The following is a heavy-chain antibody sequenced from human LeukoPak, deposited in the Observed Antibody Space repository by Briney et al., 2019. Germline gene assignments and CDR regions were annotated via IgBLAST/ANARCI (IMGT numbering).Heavy chain of an antibody. D-gene: IGHD6-13*01. Sequence: PGRSLRLSCVVSGFTFDDYAMHWVRQAPGKGLERVSGISWNSGSIGYADSVKGRFTISRDNAKNSLYLQMNSLRAEDMALYYCARSTAAGNDAFDIWGQGTMVTVSS. CDR2: ISWNSGSI. J-gene: IGHJ3*02. V-gene: IGHV3-9*03. CDR1: GFTFDDYA. CDR3: ARSTAAGNDAFDI.